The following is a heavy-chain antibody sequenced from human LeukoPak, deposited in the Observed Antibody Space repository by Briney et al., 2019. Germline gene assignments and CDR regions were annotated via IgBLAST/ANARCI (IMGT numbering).Heavy chain of an antibody. CDR2: IKPDGSLQ. V-gene: IGHV3-7*01. J-gene: IGHJ4*02. Sequence: PGGSLRLSCTASGLIFSSFWMSWVRQAPGKGLEWVANIKPDGSLQFYGDSVKGRFTISRDNAKNSLYLQMNNLRAEDTALYYCATSYDSSGWDWGQGTLVTVSS. CDR3: ATSYDSSGWD. CDR1: GLIFSSFW. D-gene: IGHD3-22*01.